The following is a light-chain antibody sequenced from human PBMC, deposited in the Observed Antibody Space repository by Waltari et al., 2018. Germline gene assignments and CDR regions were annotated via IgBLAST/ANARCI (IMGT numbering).Light chain of an antibody. CDR3: QQYYSYPPVT. CDR1: QGISSY. V-gene: IGKV1-8*01. J-gene: IGKJ4*01. Sequence: AIRMTQPPSSFSASTGDRVTITCRASQGISSYLAWYQQQPGKAPKLLIYAASTLQSGVPSRFSGSGSGTDFTLTISCLQSEDFATYYCQQYYSYPPVTFGGGTKVEIK. CDR2: AAS.